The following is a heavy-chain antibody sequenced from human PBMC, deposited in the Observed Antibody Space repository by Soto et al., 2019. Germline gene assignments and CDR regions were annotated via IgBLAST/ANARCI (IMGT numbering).Heavy chain of an antibody. D-gene: IGHD4-17*01. V-gene: IGHV3-74*01. J-gene: IGHJ3*02. Sequence: EVQLVESGGGLVQPGGSLRLSCAASGFTFSGYWMHWVRQAPGKRLVWVSRIRGDGSTTNYADSVKGRFTISRDDAKNTLYLQMSSLRAEDTAVYYCVRGGSTGLTTLTTIAFHIWGHGTMVTVSS. CDR1: GFTFSGYW. CDR2: IRGDGSTT. CDR3: VRGGSTGLTTLTTIAFHI.